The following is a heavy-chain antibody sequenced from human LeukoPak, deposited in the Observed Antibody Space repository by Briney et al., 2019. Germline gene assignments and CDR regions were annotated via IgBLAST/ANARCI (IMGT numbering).Heavy chain of an antibody. CDR2: IIPILGIA. CDR1: GGTFSSYT. J-gene: IGHJ6*03. CDR3: ASGGNPYSYYYYYYMDV. D-gene: IGHD2-15*01. V-gene: IGHV1-69*02. Sequence: GASVKVSCKASGGTFSSYTISWVRQAPGQGLEWMGRIIPILGIANYAQKFQGRVTITADKSTSTAYMELSSLRSADTAVYYCASGGNPYSYYYYYYMDVWGKGTTVTVSS.